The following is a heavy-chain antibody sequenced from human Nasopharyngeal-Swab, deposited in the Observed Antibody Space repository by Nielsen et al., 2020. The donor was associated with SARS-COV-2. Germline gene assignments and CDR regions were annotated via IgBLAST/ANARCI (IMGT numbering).Heavy chain of an antibody. CDR2: MDYSGST. D-gene: IGHD1-14*01. CDR3: ARVDMSITDFDY. J-gene: IGHJ4*02. Sequence: SETLSLTSTVAGGSISRGTYDWGWIRQPPGQGLEWIGNMDYSGSTYYNPSLKSRGTMSIDTSKNQFSLKLSSVTAADTAVYYCARVDMSITDFDYWGQGTLVTLSS. V-gene: IGHV4-39*07. CDR1: GGSISRGTYD.